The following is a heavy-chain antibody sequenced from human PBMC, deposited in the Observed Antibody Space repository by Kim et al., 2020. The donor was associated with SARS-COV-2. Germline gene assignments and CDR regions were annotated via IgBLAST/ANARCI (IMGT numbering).Heavy chain of an antibody. Sequence: GGSLRLSCAASGLTFSEFTMNWVRQAPGKGLEWVSSITGSSLTISYADSVKGRFTISRDNDKSSVYLQMNSLRDGDTGVYYCATDWGGSSGWLYYFDNWGHGTLVTISS. CDR2: ITGSSLTI. D-gene: IGHD6-19*01. J-gene: IGHJ4*03. CDR3: ATDWGGSSGWLYYFDN. CDR1: GLTFSEFT. V-gene: IGHV3-48*02.